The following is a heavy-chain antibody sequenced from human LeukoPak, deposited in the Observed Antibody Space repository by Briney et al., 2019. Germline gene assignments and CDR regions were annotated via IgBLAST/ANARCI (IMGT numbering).Heavy chain of an antibody. D-gene: IGHD6-6*01. V-gene: IGHV3-53*01. CDR2: INIHDDA. J-gene: IGHJ4*02. CDR1: GFSVSGNY. CDR3: ARARSSIAAYDY. Sequence: GGSLRLSCAASGFSVSGNYLTWVRQAPGRGLEWVSFINIHDDAFYADSVKGRFTVSRDNSKNTLYLQMNSLRAEDTAVYYCARARSSIAAYDYWGQGTLVTVSS.